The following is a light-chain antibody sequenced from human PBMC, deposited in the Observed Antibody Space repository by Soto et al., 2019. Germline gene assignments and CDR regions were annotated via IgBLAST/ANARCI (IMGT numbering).Light chain of an antibody. CDR1: QDISNY. CDR3: QQYYKLPA. Sequence: DIQMTQSPSSLSASLGERVTITCQASQDISNYLNWYQQKPGQAPKLLIYDASNLATGVPSRFSGSGSGTDFTFTISSLQSEDFAIYYCQQYYKLPAFGGGTKVEIK. CDR2: DAS. J-gene: IGKJ4*01. V-gene: IGKV1-33*01.